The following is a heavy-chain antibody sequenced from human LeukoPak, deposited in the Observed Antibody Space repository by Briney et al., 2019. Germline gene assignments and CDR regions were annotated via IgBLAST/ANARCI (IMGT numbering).Heavy chain of an antibody. J-gene: IGHJ4*02. Sequence: GASVKVSCKASGYTFNKYSISWVRQAPGQGLEWMGWINTDTGNPTYAQGFRGRFVISFDTSVSTAYLEISSLKPGDTAVYYCARPSIITMIVGGLGYWGQGTLVTVSS. CDR2: INTDTGNP. CDR3: ARPSIITMIVGGLGY. CDR1: GYTFNKYS. V-gene: IGHV7-4-1*02. D-gene: IGHD3-22*01.